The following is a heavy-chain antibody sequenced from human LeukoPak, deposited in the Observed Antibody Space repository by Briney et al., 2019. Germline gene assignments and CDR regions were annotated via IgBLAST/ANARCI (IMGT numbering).Heavy chain of an antibody. V-gene: IGHV3-30*02. CDR2: IRYDGSNK. J-gene: IGHJ4*02. CDR1: GFTFSSYG. D-gene: IGHD1-26*01. Sequence: PGGSLRLSCAASGFTFSSYGMHWVRQAPGKGLEWVAFIRYDGSNKYYADSVKGRFTISRDNSKNTLYLQMNSLRAEDTAVYYCAKDLVGATTGGLFDYWGQGTLVTVSS. CDR3: AKDLVGATTGGLFDY.